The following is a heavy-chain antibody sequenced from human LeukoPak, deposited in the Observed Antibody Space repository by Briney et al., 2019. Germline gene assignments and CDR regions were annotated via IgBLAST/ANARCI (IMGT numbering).Heavy chain of an antibody. CDR2: ISSSSSTI. V-gene: IGHV3-48*01. J-gene: IGHJ4*02. D-gene: IGHD3-3*01. Sequence: GGSLRLSCAASGFTFSSYSMNWVRQAPGKGLEWVSYISSSSSTIYYADSVKGRFTISRDNSKNTLYLQMNSLRAEDTAVYYCAKDPTRFLEWLSDFDYWGQGTLVTVSS. CDR1: GFTFSSYS. CDR3: AKDPTRFLEWLSDFDY.